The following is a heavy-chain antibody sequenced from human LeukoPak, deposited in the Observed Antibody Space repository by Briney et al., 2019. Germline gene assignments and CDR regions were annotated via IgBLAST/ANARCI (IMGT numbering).Heavy chain of an antibody. Sequence: AGGSLRLSCAGSGFTFDDYAMHWVRQAPGKGLEWVSGITWNSGSIAYADSVKGRFTISRDNAKNSLYLQMNSLRAEDTAVYYCARRLATIEDYWGQGTLVTVSS. CDR2: ITWNSGSI. J-gene: IGHJ4*02. CDR3: ARRLATIEDY. D-gene: IGHD5-24*01. V-gene: IGHV3-9*01. CDR1: GFTFDDYA.